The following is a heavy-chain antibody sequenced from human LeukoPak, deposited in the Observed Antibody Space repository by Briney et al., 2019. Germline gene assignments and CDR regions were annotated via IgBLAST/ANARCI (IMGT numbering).Heavy chain of an antibody. J-gene: IGHJ3*02. V-gene: IGHV3-21*01. Sequence: GGSLRLSCAGSGFTFSSYSMNWVRQAPGKWLEWVSSIGGSSSSIYYAASVKGRFTISRDNAKNSLYLQMNSLRAEDTAVYLCAREAGSTLGEGFDIWGQGTMVTVSS. CDR2: IGGSSSSI. CDR1: GFTFSSYS. D-gene: IGHD1-7*01. CDR3: AREAGSTLGEGFDI.